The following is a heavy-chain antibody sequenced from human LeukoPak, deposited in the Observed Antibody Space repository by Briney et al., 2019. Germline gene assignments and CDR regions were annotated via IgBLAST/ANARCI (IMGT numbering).Heavy chain of an antibody. V-gene: IGHV4-28*01. CDR2: IYYSGST. J-gene: IGHJ2*01. CDR1: GYSISSSNW. Sequence: PSETLSLTCAVSGYSISSSNWWGWIRQPPGKGLEWIGYIYYSGSTYYNPSLKSRVTMSVDTSKNQFSLKLSSVTAVDTAVYYCARMAVAGNSGGPFDLWGRGTLVTVSS. CDR3: ARMAVAGNSGGPFDL. D-gene: IGHD6-19*01.